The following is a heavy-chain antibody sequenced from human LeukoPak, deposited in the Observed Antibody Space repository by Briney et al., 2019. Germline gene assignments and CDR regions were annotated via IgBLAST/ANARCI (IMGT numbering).Heavy chain of an antibody. CDR3: ARAGGGYPAPDPFDY. CDR2: ISTSGSTK. J-gene: IGHJ4*02. Sequence: GGSLRLSCAASGFTFSSYEMNWVRQAPGKGLEWVSYISTSGSTKYYADSVKGRFTISRDNSKNTLYLQMNSLRAEDTAVYYCARAGGGYPAPDPFDYWGLGTLVTVST. V-gene: IGHV3-48*03. CDR1: GFTFSSYE. D-gene: IGHD3-22*01.